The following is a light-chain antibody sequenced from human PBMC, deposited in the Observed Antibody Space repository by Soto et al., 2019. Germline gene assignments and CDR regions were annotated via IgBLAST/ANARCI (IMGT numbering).Light chain of an antibody. CDR2: DAS. V-gene: IGKV1-5*01. J-gene: IGKJ5*01. CDR3: QQYGSSPIT. CDR1: QSISSW. Sequence: DIQMTQSPSTLSASVGDRLTITCRASQSISSWLAWYQQRPGKAPKLLIFDASSLESGVPSRFSGSGSGTDFTLTISRLEPEDFAVYYCQQYGSSPITFGQGTRLEIK.